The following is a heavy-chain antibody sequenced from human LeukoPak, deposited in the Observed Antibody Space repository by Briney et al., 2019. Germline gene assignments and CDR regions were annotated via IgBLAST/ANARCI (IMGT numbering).Heavy chain of an antibody. CDR2: INPNSGGT. Sequence: ASVKVSCKASGYTFTGYYMHWVREAPGRGLEWMGWINPNSGGTNYAQKFQGRVTMTRDTSISTAYMELSRLRSDDTAVYYCARDYYESSGYFGYWGQGTLVTVSS. V-gene: IGHV1-2*02. CDR1: GYTFTGYY. J-gene: IGHJ4*02. CDR3: ARDYYESSGYFGY. D-gene: IGHD3-22*01.